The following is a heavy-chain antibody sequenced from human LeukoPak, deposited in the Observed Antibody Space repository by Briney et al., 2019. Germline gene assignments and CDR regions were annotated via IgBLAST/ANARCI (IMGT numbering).Heavy chain of an antibody. V-gene: IGHV3-30*04. D-gene: IGHD4-17*01. J-gene: IGHJ4*02. CDR3: ARDPVMTTVTTNYFDY. Sequence: PGGSLRLSCAASGFTFSSYAMHWVRQAPGKGPEWVAVISYDGSNKYYADSVKGRFTISRDNSKNTLYLQMNSLRAEDTAVYYCARDPVMTTVTTNYFDYWGQGTLVTVSS. CDR2: ISYDGSNK. CDR1: GFTFSSYA.